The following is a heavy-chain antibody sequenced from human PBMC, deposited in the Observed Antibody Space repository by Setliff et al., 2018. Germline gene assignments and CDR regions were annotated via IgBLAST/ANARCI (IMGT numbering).Heavy chain of an antibody. D-gene: IGHD3-10*01. CDR2: XXXXXXXX. V-gene: IGHV3-23*01. CDR1: GFTFSSYA. CDR3: AKNGFGVVALGVNNWFDP. J-gene: IGHJ5*02. Sequence: GGSLRLSCAASGFTFSSYAMSWVRQAPGXXXXXXXXXXXXXXXXXXXXSVKGRXXISRDNSKNTLYLQMNSLRAEDTAVYYCAKNGFGVVALGVNNWFDPWGQGTLVTVSS.